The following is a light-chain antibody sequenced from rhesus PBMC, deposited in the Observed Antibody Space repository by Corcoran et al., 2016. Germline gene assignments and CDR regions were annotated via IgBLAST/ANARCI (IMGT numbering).Light chain of an antibody. V-gene: IGKV3-53*01. Sequence: QVILTQSPATLSLSPGERATLSCRASQSVSSSLAWYLQKPGQAPRLLIYVASSRATGIPDRFSGSGSGTEFTRTISSLEPEDFAVYYCQKFSSSPFTFGPGTKLDIK. CDR2: VAS. CDR3: QKFSSSPFT. J-gene: IGKJ3*01. CDR1: QSVSSS.